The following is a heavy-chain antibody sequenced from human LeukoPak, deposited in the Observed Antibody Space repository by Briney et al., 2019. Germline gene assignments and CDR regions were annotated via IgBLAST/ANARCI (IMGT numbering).Heavy chain of an antibody. J-gene: IGHJ4*02. CDR3: ARVGYYYDSSGYYYAFDY. D-gene: IGHD3-22*01. Sequence: PSETLSLTCAVYGGSFSGYYWSWIRQPPGKGLEWIGEINNSGSTNYNPSLKSRVTISVDTSKNQFSLKLSSVTAADTAVYYCARVGYYYDSSGYYYAFDYWGQGTLVTVSS. CDR1: GGSFSGYY. CDR2: INNSGST. V-gene: IGHV4-34*01.